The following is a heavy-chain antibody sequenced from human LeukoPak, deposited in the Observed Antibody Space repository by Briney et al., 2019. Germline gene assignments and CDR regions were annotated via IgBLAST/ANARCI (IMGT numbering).Heavy chain of an antibody. Sequence: PSQTLSLTCDVSGASVTTDYWGWIRQPPGKGLEWIGYIYNSGNTDYNPSLKSRLTISVDTSKNQFSLTLSSATAADTAVYYCAGRGQRYFRDWGQGTLVTVSS. J-gene: IGHJ1*01. D-gene: IGHD3-9*01. CDR1: GASVTTDY. CDR2: IYNSGNT. V-gene: IGHV4-59*08. CDR3: AGRGQRYFRD.